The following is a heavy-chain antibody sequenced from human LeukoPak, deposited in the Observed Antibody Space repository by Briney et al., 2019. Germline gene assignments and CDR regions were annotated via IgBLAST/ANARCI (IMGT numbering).Heavy chain of an antibody. J-gene: IGHJ5*02. CDR3: AKGNWPLIIRWFDP. CDR1: GFTFSSFS. D-gene: IGHD3-22*01. Sequence: GSLRLSCAASGFTFSSFSMNWVRQAPGKGLEWVSYISRRTSYIYYADSVKGRFTISRDNAKYSLSLQMNTLSAEDTAVYYCAKGNWPLIIRWFDPWGQGTLVTVSS. CDR2: ISRRTSYI. V-gene: IGHV3-21*01.